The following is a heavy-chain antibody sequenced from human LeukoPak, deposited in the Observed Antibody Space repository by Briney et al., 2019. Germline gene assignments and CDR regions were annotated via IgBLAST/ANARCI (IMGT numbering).Heavy chain of an antibody. CDR2: IYNSGIT. CDR3: ARDNVWFGEPRPINWFDP. V-gene: IGHV4-39*07. J-gene: IGHJ5*02. CDR1: GGSISSGSSY. D-gene: IGHD3-10*01. Sequence: SETLSLTCTVSGGSISSGSSYWGWIRQPPGKGLEWIGTIYNSGITYYNPSLKSRVTISVDTSKNQFSLKLSSVTAADTAVYYCARDNVWFGEPRPINWFDPWGQGTLVTVSS.